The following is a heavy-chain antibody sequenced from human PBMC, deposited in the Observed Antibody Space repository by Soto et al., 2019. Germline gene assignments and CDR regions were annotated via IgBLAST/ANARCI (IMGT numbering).Heavy chain of an antibody. V-gene: IGHV3-30-3*01. CDR3: ARDVFDP. CDR2: ISYDGSNK. Sequence: QVQLVESGGGVVQPGRSLRLSCAASGFTFSSSAMHWVRQAPGKGLEWVTVISYDGSNKDYADSVKGRFTISRDNSKNPLYLQMNSLRADDTAVYYCARDVFDPWGQGTLVTVSS. CDR1: GFTFSSSA. J-gene: IGHJ5*02.